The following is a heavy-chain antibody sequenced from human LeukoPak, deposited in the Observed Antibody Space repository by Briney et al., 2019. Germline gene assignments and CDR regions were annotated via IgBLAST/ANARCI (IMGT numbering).Heavy chain of an antibody. J-gene: IGHJ6*03. CDR3: ASSFYQLLSEDYYYYYMDV. D-gene: IGHD2-2*01. Sequence: GSSVRVSCKASGGIFSSYAISWVRQAPGQGLEWMGGIIPIFGTANYAQKFQGRVTITADESTSTAYMELSSLRSEDTAVYYCASSFYQLLSEDYYYYYMDVWGKGTTVTISS. V-gene: IGHV1-69*01. CDR2: IIPIFGTA. CDR1: GGIFSSYA.